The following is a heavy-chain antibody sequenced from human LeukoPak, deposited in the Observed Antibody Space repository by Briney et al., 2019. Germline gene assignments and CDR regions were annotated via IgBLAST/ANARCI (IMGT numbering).Heavy chain of an antibody. CDR3: ARRGSGSDFDY. J-gene: IGHJ4*02. Sequence: SETLSLTCTVSGGSISSGYYWGWIRQPPGKGLEWIGSIYHSGSTYYNPSLKSRVTISVDTSKNQFSLKLSSVTAADTAVYYCARRGSGSDFDYWGQGTLVTVSS. CDR1: GGSISSGYY. CDR2: IYHSGST. D-gene: IGHD6-19*01. V-gene: IGHV4-38-2*02.